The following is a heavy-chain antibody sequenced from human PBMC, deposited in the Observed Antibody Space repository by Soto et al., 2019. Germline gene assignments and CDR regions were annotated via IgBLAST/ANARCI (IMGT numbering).Heavy chain of an antibody. Sequence: QVQLVQSGAEVKKPGASVKVSCKAPRYIFTAYFMHWVRQAPGQGLEWMGWINPNNGATHYGLSFQGRVTITRDTSISTAFMELSSLRSDDTAVYYCASHDPGALFDPWGQGTLVIVSS. D-gene: IGHD1-1*01. J-gene: IGHJ5*02. CDR1: RYIFTAYF. CDR2: INPNNGAT. V-gene: IGHV1-2*02. CDR3: ASHDPGALFDP.